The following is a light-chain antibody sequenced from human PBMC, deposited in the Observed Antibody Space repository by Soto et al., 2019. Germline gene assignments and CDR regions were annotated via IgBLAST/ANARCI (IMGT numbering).Light chain of an antibody. CDR2: DAS. J-gene: IGKJ4*01. Sequence: EIVLTQSPATLSLSPGERATLSCRASQSVSSYLAWYQQKPGQAPRLLIYDASNWATGIPARFSSSGSGTDFTLTISRLEPEDSGVYYCPQRSNLPPITFGGGTKVEIK. CDR1: QSVSSY. V-gene: IGKV3-11*01. CDR3: PQRSNLPPIT.